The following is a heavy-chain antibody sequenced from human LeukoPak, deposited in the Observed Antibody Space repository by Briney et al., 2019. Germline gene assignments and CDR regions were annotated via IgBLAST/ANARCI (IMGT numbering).Heavy chain of an antibody. J-gene: IGHJ2*01. V-gene: IGHV3-21*01. CDR2: ISSSSSYI. Sequence: GGSLRLSCAASGFTFSSYSMNWVRQAPGKGLEWVSSISSSSSYIYYADSVKGRFTISRGNAKNSLYLQMNSLRAEDTAVYYCARPLPPGYSSSWYEDWYFDLWGRGTLVTVSS. CDR1: GFTFSSYS. D-gene: IGHD6-13*01. CDR3: ARPLPPGYSSSWYEDWYFDL.